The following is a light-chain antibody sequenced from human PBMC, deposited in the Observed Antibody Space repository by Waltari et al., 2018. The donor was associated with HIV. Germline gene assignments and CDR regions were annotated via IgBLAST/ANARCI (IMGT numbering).Light chain of an antibody. J-gene: IGKJ4*01. CDR1: RTVLSNSDNRNY. CDR3: QQYYTVRPT. V-gene: IGKV4-1*01. CDR2: WAS. Sequence: DIVMTQSPDSLAVSLGERATFNCRSSRTVLSNSDNRNYLAWYQQKTGQSPNVLIYWASTRQSGVPDRFSASGSGTNFSLTISSLQAADVAVYYCQQYYTVRPTFGGGTEVEIK.